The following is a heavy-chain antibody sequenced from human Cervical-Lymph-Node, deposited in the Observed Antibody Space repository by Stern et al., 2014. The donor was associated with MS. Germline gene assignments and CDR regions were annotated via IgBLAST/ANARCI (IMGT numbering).Heavy chain of an antibody. CDR2: IYPADSDT. CDR1: GYSFSGYW. D-gene: IGHD2-15*01. J-gene: IGHJ3*02. Sequence: EVQLVQSGAEVKKPGESLKISCQASGYSFSGYWIGWVRQMPGKGLEGMGIIYPADSDTRYSPSFQGQVTISVDKSVSTAYLQWTSLKASDTAMYYCAKHTFVAVAHAFDIWGQGTMVTVSS. V-gene: IGHV5-51*01. CDR3: AKHTFVAVAHAFDI.